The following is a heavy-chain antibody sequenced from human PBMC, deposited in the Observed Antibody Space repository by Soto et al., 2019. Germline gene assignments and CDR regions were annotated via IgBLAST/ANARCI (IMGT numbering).Heavy chain of an antibody. CDR2: ISGSGGST. CDR1: GFTFSSYA. Sequence: EVQLLESGGGLVQPGGSLRLSCAASGFTFSSYAMRWVRQAPVKGLEWVSAISGSGGSTYYADSVKGRFTISRDNSKNALYLQMHSLRAEHTAVYYWARRGSGSYYDYWGQGTLVTVSS. CDR3: ARRGSGSYYDY. V-gene: IGHV3-23*01. D-gene: IGHD1-26*01. J-gene: IGHJ4*02.